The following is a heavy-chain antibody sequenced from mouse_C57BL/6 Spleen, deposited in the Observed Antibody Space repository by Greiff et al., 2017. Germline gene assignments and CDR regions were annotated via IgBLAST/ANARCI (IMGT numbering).Heavy chain of an antibody. CDR1: GYTFTSYW. D-gene: IGHD1-1*01. Sequence: QVQLQQPGAELVKPGASVKLSCKASGYTFTSYWMQWVKQRPGQGLEWIGEIAPSDSYTNYNQKFKGKATLTVDTSSSTAYMQLSSLTSEDSAVYYCARSTTVVCDYWGQGTTLTVSS. V-gene: IGHV1-50*01. CDR3: ARSTTVVCDY. CDR2: IAPSDSYT. J-gene: IGHJ2*01.